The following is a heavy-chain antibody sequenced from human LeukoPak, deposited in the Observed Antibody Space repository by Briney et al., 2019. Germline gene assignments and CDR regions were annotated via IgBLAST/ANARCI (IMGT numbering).Heavy chain of an antibody. D-gene: IGHD1-26*01. J-gene: IGHJ4*02. Sequence: GGSLRLSCAASGFTFSSYSMNWVRQAPGKGLEWVSYISSSSSTIYYADSVKGRFTISRDNAKNSLYLQMNSLRAEDTAVYYCARAQSGSGPYYFDYWGQGTLVTVSS. CDR2: ISSSSSTI. CDR3: ARAQSGSGPYYFDY. V-gene: IGHV3-48*01. CDR1: GFTFSSYS.